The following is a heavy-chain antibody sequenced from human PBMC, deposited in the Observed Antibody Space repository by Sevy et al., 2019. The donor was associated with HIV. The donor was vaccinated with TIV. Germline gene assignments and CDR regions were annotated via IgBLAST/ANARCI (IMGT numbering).Heavy chain of an antibody. D-gene: IGHD3-16*01. Sequence: ASVKVSCKAAGYNFTSYYIHWVRQAPGQGLEWMGIITPSGDTTTYAQKFQGRVTMTSDTSTSTVYMELSSLRYDDTAVYYCTRVRSFGIEYWGQGTLVTVSS. V-gene: IGHV1-46*01. CDR3: TRVRSFGIEY. CDR1: GYNFTSYY. J-gene: IGHJ4*02. CDR2: ITPSGDTT.